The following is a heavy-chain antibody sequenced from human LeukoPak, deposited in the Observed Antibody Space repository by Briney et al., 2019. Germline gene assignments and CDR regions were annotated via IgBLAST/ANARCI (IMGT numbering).Heavy chain of an antibody. CDR1: GFPFSSYD. CDR3: VRDRGSSLYRALFDY. D-gene: IGHD3-16*01. CDR2: ISSSGFTT. Sequence: GGSLRLSCAASGFPFSSYDMNWVRQAPGKGLEWVSYISSSGFTTYYADSVKGRFTISRDNAKNSLYLQMNSLRAEETAVYYCVRDRGSSLYRALFDYWGQGTLVTVSS. J-gene: IGHJ4*02. V-gene: IGHV3-48*03.